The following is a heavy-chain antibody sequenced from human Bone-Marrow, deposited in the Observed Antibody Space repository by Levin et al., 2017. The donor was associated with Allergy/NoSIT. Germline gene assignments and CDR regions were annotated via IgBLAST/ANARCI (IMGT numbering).Heavy chain of an antibody. CDR1: GFTFANYA. V-gene: IGHV3-9*01. J-gene: IGHJ4*02. CDR2: ISWNSGDI. D-gene: IGHD4-17*01. CDR3: ARGQGLTT. Sequence: PGGSLRLSCAASGFTFANYAMHWVRQAPGKGLQWVSGISWNSGDIAYAESVKGRFTISRDNAKNSLYLQMNSLRPEDTALYYCARGQGLTTWGQGTLVTVSS.